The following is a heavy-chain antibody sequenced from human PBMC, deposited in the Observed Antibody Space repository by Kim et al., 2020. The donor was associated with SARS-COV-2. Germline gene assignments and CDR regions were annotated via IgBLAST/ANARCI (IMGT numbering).Heavy chain of an antibody. CDR3: ARDGGGGLVLRFLEWSPIDIHDAFDI. J-gene: IGHJ3*02. CDR2: ISAYNGNT. CDR1: GYTFTSYG. D-gene: IGHD3-3*01. Sequence: ASVKVSCKASGYTFTSYGISWVRQAPGQGLEWMGWISAYNGNTNYAQKLQGRVTMTTDTSTSTAYMELRSLRSDDTAVYYCARDGGGGLVLRFLEWSPIDIHDAFDIWGQGTMVTVSS. V-gene: IGHV1-18*01.